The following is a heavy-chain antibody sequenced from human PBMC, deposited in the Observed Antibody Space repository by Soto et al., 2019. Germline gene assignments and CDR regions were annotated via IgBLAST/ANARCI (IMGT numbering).Heavy chain of an antibody. J-gene: IGHJ6*02. CDR1: GFTFSSYG. CDR3: AKDPAGGYYDFWSGQSYYYYYGMDV. V-gene: IGHV3-30*18. Sequence: WWSLRLCCAASGFTFSSYGMHWFRQAPGKGLEWVAVISYDGSNKYYADSVKGRFTISRDNSKNTLYLQMNSLRAEDTAVYYCAKDPAGGYYDFWSGQSYYYYYGMDVWGQGTTVTVSS. CDR2: ISYDGSNK. D-gene: IGHD3-3*01.